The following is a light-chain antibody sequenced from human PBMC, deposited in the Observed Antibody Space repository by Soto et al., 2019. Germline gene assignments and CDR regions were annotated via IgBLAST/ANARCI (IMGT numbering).Light chain of an antibody. J-gene: IGKJ4*01. CDR2: DAS. V-gene: IGKV3-11*01. Sequence: EIVLTQSPATLSLSPGERATLSCRASQTVHRYLAWYQHKPGQAPRLLISDASNRATGIPDRFSGSGSGTDFTLTISSLEPDDFAAYYCQQRSSWPLTFGGGTKVEIK. CDR3: QQRSSWPLT. CDR1: QTVHRY.